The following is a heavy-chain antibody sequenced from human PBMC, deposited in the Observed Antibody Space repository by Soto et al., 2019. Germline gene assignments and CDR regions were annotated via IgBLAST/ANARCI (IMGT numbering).Heavy chain of an antibody. CDR1: GYTFTSYD. D-gene: IGHD2-21*01. J-gene: IGHJ4*02. CDR3: ARRAETNGGNGVGAHKYYFDF. V-gene: IGHV1-8*01. CDR2: MNPNTGNS. Sequence: GSAVKASCKASGYTFTSYDIHWVRQATGQGLEWMGWMNPNTGNSGYAQKFQGRVTVTSDTSINTVHMELSSLRSEDTAVYYCARRAETNGGNGVGAHKYYFDFWGKGTLVTVAS.